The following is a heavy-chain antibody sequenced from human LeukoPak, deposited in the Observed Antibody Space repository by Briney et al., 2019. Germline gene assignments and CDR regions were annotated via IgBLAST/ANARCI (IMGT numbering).Heavy chain of an antibody. CDR2: ISPILGIA. J-gene: IGHJ4*02. Sequence: GASVKVSFKASGGSFSSYAISWVRQAPGQGLEWVGRISPILGIANYAQKFQGRVTISADKSTSTPYMELSSLRSEDTAVYYCARVVEDRRSDYFDYWGQGTLVTVSS. CDR1: GGSFSSYA. CDR3: ARVVEDRRSDYFDY. D-gene: IGHD2-15*01. V-gene: IGHV1-69*04.